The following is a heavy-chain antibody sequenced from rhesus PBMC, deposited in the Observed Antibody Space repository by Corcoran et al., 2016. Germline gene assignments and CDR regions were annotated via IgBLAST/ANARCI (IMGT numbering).Heavy chain of an antibody. Sequence: QVTLKESGPALVKPTQTLTLTCTFSGFSLSISGMGVGWIRQPPGKALEWLASIYWDDDKYHSQSLKSRLTISKETSKNQVVLTMTHMDPVDTATYFCARLRGSGSWNWNYFDYWGQGVLVTVSS. CDR1: GFSLSISGMG. D-gene: IGHD6-25*01. CDR3: ARLRGSGSWNWNYFDY. CDR2: IYWDDDK. J-gene: IGHJ4*01. V-gene: IGHV2S1*01.